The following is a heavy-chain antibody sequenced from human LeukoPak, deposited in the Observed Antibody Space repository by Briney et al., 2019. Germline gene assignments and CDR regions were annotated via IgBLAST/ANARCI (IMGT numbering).Heavy chain of an antibody. CDR2: ISSSSSTR. J-gene: IGHJ4*02. D-gene: IGHD3-22*01. V-gene: IGHV3-48*04. CDR1: GFTFSSYS. CDR3: ARDPYDSSGYCDY. Sequence: GGSLRLSCAASGFTFSSYSMNWVRQAPGEGLEWVSYISSSSSTRYYADSVRGRFTISRDNAKNSLYLQMNSLRAEDTAVYYCARDPYDSSGYCDYWGQGTLVTVSS.